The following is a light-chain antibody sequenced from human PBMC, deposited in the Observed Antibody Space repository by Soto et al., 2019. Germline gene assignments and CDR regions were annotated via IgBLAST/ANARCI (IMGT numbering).Light chain of an antibody. V-gene: IGKV1-5*01. J-gene: IGKJ4*01. Sequence: DIQMTQSPSTLSASVGDRVTITCRASQSISSWLAWYQQKPGKAPKLLIYDASCLESGVTSRFRGSGSVPEFSLTISSLQPDDFATYCRQRYNSYSLTFGGGTKVEIK. CDR2: DAS. CDR1: QSISSW. CDR3: QRYNSYSLT.